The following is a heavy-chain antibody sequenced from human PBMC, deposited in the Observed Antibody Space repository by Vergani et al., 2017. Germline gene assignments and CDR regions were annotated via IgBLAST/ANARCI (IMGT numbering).Heavy chain of an antibody. Sequence: QVQLQESGPGLVKPSETLSLTCTVSGGSISSHYWSWIRQPPGKGLEWIGYIYYSGSTNYNPSLKSRGTISVDTSKNQFSLKLSSVTAADTAVYYCARDRGYSYADSYDAFDIWGQGTTVTVSS. J-gene: IGHJ3*02. V-gene: IGHV4-59*11. CDR2: IYYSGST. CDR1: GGSISSHY. CDR3: ARDRGYSYADSYDAFDI. D-gene: IGHD5-18*01.